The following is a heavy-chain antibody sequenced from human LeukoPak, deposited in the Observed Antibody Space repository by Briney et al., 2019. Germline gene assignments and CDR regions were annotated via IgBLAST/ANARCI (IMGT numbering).Heavy chain of an antibody. CDR3: AITCSGGSCYGIFVN. J-gene: IGHJ4*02. CDR2: ISAYNGNT. V-gene: IGHV1-18*01. Sequence: ASVKVSCKASGYTFTSYGISWVRQAPGQGLEWMGWISAYNGNTNNAQKLQGRVTMTTDTSTSTAYMELSSLRSDDTAGYYCAITCSGGSCYGIFVNWGQGTLVTVSS. D-gene: IGHD2-15*01. CDR1: GYTFTSYG.